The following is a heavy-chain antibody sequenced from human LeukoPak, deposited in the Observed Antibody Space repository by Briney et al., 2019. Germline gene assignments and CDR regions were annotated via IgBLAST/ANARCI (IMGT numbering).Heavy chain of an antibody. CDR3: AKAPVTSCRGAFCYPFDY. J-gene: IGHJ4*02. Sequence: GGSLRLSCAASGFTFSSYSMNWVRQAPGKGLEWVSSISSSSSYIYYADSVKGRFTISRDNAKNSLYLQMNSLRAEDAAVYYCAKAPVTSCRGAFCYPFDYWGQGTLVTVSS. CDR2: ISSSSSYI. V-gene: IGHV3-21*04. CDR1: GFTFSSYS. D-gene: IGHD2-15*01.